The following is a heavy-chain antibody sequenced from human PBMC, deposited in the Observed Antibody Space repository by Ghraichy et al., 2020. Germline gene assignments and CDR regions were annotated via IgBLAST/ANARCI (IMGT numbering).Heavy chain of an antibody. V-gene: IGHV1-46*01. CDR1: GYTFTSYY. CDR2: INPSGGST. CDR3: ARDRTRYGDYPLPYYFDY. J-gene: IGHJ4*02. Sequence: ASVKVSCKASGYTFTSYYMHWVRQAPGQGLEWMGIINPSGGSTSYAQKFQGRVTMTRDTSTSTVYMELSSLRSEDTAVYYCARDRTRYGDYPLPYYFDYWGQGTLVTVSS. D-gene: IGHD4-17*01.